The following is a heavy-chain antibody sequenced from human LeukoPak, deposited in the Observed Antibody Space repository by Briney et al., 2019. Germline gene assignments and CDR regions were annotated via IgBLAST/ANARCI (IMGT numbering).Heavy chain of an antibody. CDR3: VREDTPATANY. V-gene: IGHV3-23*01. J-gene: IGHJ4*02. D-gene: IGHD2-21*02. CDR1: GFNFANHA. CDR2: ISGGGDIT. Sequence: GGSLRLSCAASGFNFANHAMSWVRQTPGKGLEWVSAISGGGDITYYADSVTGRFTISRDNSKDTLFLQMHSLRPGDTAVYYCVREDTPATANYWGQGTPVTISS.